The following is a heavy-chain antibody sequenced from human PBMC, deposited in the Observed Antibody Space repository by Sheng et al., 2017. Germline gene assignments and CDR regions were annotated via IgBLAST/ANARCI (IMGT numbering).Heavy chain of an antibody. Sequence: EVQLVESGGGLAQPGGSLRLSCVGSGFTFSMYAMTWVRQAPGKGLEWISSIRGSGGSTHNADSESVRGRFTISRDDSKSTVYLQMSSLRAEDTATYYCAKGLFGSGWYRNDYWGQGILVTVSS. CDR2: IRGSGGST. CDR1: GFTFSMYA. J-gene: IGHJ4*02. V-gene: IGHV3-23*04. D-gene: IGHD6-19*01. CDR3: AKGLFGSGWYRNDY.